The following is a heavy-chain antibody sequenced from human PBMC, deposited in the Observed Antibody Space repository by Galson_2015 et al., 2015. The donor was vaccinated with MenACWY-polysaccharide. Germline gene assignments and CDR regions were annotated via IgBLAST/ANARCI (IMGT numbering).Heavy chain of an antibody. J-gene: IGHJ4*02. Sequence: TLSLTCPVSGASISNRHYYWSWLRQPAGKGLEWIGRIYTSGSTNYNPSLESRVTISVDTSKNQFSLRLSSVTAADTAVYFCVGTSIVAPRGDYWNQGTLVTVSS. D-gene: IGHD7-27*01. CDR1: GASISNRHYY. CDR2: IYTSGST. V-gene: IGHV4-61*02. CDR3: VGTSIVAPRGDY.